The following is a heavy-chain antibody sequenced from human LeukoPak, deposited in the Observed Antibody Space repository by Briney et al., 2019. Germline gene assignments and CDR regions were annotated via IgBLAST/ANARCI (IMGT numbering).Heavy chain of an antibody. J-gene: IGHJ3*02. CDR2: IYFTGDVI. CDR3: ARDDMLERPSFDI. CDR1: GFPFSDYH. D-gene: IGHD1-1*01. V-gene: IGHV3-11*01. Sequence: PGGSLRLSCAASGFPFSDYHMSCIRQAPGKGLEWVSYIYFTGDVIYYADSVKGRFTISGDNAKNSLYLQMNSLKAEDTAAYYCARDDMLERPSFDIWGQGTVVTVSS.